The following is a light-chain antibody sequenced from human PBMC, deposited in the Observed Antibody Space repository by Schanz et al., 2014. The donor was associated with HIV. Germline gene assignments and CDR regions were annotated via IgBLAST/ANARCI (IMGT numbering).Light chain of an antibody. V-gene: IGLV2-8*01. CDR1: SSDVGGYNY. Sequence: QSALTQPPSASGSPGQSVTISCTGTSSDVGGYNYVSWYQQHPGKAPKLMIYDVSNRPSGVSNRFSGSKSGNTASLTVSGLQAEDEADYYCAAWDDSLNGLFGGGTKLTVL. CDR3: AAWDDSLNGL. J-gene: IGLJ2*01. CDR2: DVS.